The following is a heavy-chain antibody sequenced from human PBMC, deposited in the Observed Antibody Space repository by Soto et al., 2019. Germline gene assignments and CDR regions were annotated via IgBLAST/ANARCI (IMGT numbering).Heavy chain of an antibody. CDR1: GGSISSSNYF. V-gene: IGHV4-39*07. CDR3: ARVGADCSGGSCYSRALDY. CDR2: MYYSGST. J-gene: IGHJ4*02. Sequence: SETLSLTCTVSGGSISSSNYFWGWIRQPPGKGLEWIGSMYYSGSTYYNPSLKSRVTISVDTSKNQFSLKLSSVTAADTAVYYCARVGADCSGGSCYSRALDYWGQGTLVTVPS. D-gene: IGHD2-15*01.